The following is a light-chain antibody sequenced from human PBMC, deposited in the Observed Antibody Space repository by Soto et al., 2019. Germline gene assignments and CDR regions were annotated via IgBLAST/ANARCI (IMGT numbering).Light chain of an antibody. J-gene: IGKJ1*01. V-gene: IGKV1-5*03. CDR1: QTISSW. Sequence: DIQMTQSPSTLSGSVGDRVTITCLASQTISSWLAWYQQKPGKAPKLLIYKASTLKSGVPSRFSGSGSGTEFTLTISSLQPDDFATYYCQNYNSYSEAFGQGTKGDIK. CDR3: QNYNSYSEA. CDR2: KAS.